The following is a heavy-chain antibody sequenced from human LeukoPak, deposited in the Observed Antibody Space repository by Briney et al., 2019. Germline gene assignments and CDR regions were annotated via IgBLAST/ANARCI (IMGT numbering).Heavy chain of an antibody. CDR2: IYSGGGT. CDR3: ARDSSGPAF. V-gene: IGHV3-53*01. D-gene: IGHD6-19*01. J-gene: IGHJ4*02. CDR1: GFTVSNIY. Sequence: GGSLRLSCAASGFTVSNIYMSWVRQAPGKGLEWVSVIYSGGGTFHSDSVKGRFIISRDSSKNTLYLQMNSLRADDTAVYYCARDSSGPAFWGQGTLVTVSS.